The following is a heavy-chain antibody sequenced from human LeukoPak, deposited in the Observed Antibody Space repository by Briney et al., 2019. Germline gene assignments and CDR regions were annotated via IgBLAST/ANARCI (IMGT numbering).Heavy chain of an antibody. CDR2: INPKSGGT. CDR3: ARDLGPAGLELFDY. CDR1: GYTFTYYY. D-gene: IGHD3-10*01. V-gene: IGHV1-2*02. Sequence: ASVKVSCKASGYTFTYYYIHWVRQAPGQGLEWMGWINPKSGGTNYAQKFQGRVTMTRDTSTSTVYMELSSLRSEDTAVYYCARDLGPAGLELFDYWGQGTLVTVSS. J-gene: IGHJ4*02.